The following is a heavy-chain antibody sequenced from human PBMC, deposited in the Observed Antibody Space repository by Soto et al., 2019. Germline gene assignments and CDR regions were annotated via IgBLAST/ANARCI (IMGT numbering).Heavy chain of an antibody. J-gene: IGHJ3*02. V-gene: IGHV1-18*01. CDR1: GYTFASYA. Sequence: ASVKVSCKASGYTFASYAISWMRQAPGQGLEWVGWISAYNGNTNYAQKLQGRVTMTTDTSTSTAYMELRSLRSDDTAVYYCATHPGARDDAFDIWGQGTMVTVSS. CDR2: ISAYNGNT. CDR3: ATHPGARDDAFDI. D-gene: IGHD3-10*01.